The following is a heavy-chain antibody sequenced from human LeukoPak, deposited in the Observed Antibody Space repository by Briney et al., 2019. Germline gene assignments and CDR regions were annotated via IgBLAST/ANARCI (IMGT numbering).Heavy chain of an antibody. Sequence: KPGGSLRLSCAASGFTFSDYYMSWIRQAPGKGLEWVSYISSSSSYTNYADSVKGRFTISRDNAKNSLYLQMNSLRAEDTAVYYCAKDQGGSGWQTNWFDPWGQGTLVTVSS. J-gene: IGHJ5*02. CDR1: GFTFSDYY. CDR2: ISSSSSYT. V-gene: IGHV3-11*05. CDR3: AKDQGGSGWQTNWFDP. D-gene: IGHD6-19*01.